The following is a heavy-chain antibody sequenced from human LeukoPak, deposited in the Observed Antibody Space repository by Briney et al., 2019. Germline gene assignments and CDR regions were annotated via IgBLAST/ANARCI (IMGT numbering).Heavy chain of an antibody. D-gene: IGHD3-10*01. CDR2: INPNSGGT. CDR3: ARVLLPYYYGSGRYSFDY. J-gene: IGHJ4*02. CDR1: GYIFTSYA. V-gene: IGHV1-2*02. Sequence: ASVKVSCKASGYIFTSYAMHWVRRAPGQGLEGMGWINPNSGGTNYAQKFQGRVNMTRDTSISTAYMELSRLRSDDTAVYYCARVLLPYYYGSGRYSFDYWGQGTLVTVSS.